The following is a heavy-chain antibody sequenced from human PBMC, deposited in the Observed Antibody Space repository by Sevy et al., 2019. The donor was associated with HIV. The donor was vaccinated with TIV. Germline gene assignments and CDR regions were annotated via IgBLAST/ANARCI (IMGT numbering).Heavy chain of an antibody. CDR1: GGSFSGYY. CDR3: ARGGGNYGGDY. V-gene: IGHV4-34*01. Sequence: SQTLSLTCAVYGGSFSGYYWNWIRQPPGKGLEWIGEINHGGTTNYNPSLKSRVTISRDTSRNQFSLKLSSVTAADTAVYYCARGGGNYGGDYWGQGALVTVSS. CDR2: INHGGTT. D-gene: IGHD3-16*01. J-gene: IGHJ4*02.